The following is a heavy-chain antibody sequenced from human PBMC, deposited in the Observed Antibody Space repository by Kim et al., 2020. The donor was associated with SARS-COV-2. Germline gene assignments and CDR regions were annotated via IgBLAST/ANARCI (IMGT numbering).Heavy chain of an antibody. V-gene: IGHV4-34*01. Sequence: SETLSLTCAVYGGSFSGYYWSWIRQPPGKGPEWIGEINHSGTTNYNPSLKSRVTISLDTPKNQFSLELSSVTAADTALYYCARDDDGAIGDYWGQGTLVTVSS. CDR1: GGSFSGYY. CDR2: INHSGTT. CDR3: ARDDDGAIGDY. J-gene: IGHJ4*02. D-gene: IGHD2-21*01.